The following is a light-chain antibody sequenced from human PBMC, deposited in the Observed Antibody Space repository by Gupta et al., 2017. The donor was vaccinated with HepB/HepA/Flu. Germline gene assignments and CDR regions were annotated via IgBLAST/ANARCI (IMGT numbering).Light chain of an antibody. CDR1: SSDIGTYDL. Sequence: QSALTQPASVSGSPGQSITISCTGTSSDIGTYDLVSWYQQHPGKAPKLMIYEVTKRPSGVSNRFSGSKSANRASLTISGLQAEDEADNYCCKYGGIVSMVVFGGGTQLTVL. CDR3: CKYGGIVSMVV. V-gene: IGLV2-23*02. J-gene: IGLJ2*01. CDR2: EVT.